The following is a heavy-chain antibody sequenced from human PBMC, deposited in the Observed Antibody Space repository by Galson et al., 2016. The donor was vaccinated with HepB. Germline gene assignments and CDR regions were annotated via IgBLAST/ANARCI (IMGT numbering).Heavy chain of an antibody. CDR1: GFTFRTYN. J-gene: IGHJ4*02. V-gene: IGHV3-21*01. CDR3: ARDGGSYGSGRYYIEY. CDR2: ISSGSSYI. Sequence: SLRLSCAASGFTFRTYNMNWVRQAPGKGLGWVSSISSGSSYIYYSDSVKGRFTISRDNAKNSLYLQMNSLRVEDTAVYYCARDGGSYGSGRYYIEYWGQGSLVTVSS. D-gene: IGHD3-10*01.